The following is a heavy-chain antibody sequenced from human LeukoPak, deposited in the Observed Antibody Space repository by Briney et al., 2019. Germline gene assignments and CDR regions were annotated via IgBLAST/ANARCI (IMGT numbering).Heavy chain of an antibody. CDR2: INVSGST. V-gene: IGHV4-61*02. CDR1: GASIGSRGYY. Sequence: SETLSLTCTVSGASIGSRGYYWSWIRQPAGKGLEWTGRINVSGSTKYNPSLKSRVSISVDMTKNQFSLKLSSVTAADTAVYYCAGGNDAFDIWGQGTMVTVSS. D-gene: IGHD3-16*01. CDR3: AGGNDAFDI. J-gene: IGHJ3*02.